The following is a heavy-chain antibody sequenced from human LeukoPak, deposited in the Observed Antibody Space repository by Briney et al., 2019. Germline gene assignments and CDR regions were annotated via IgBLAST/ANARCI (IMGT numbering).Heavy chain of an antibody. J-gene: IGHJ4*02. D-gene: IGHD3-22*01. V-gene: IGHV4-34*01. CDR2: INHSGST. CDR3: ATSLHYYDSSGYYYGFYYCDY. CDR1: GGSFSGYY. Sequence: SETLSLTCAVYGGSFSGYYWTWIRQPPGKGLEWIGEINHSGSTNYNPPLKSRVTISVDTSKNQFSLKLSSVTAADTAVYYCATSLHYYDSSGYYYGFYYCDYWGQGTLVTVSS.